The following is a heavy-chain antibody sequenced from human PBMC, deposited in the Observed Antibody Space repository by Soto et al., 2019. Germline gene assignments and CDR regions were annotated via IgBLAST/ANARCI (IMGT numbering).Heavy chain of an antibody. CDR3: ARGNQYYYGSGSYYNNCFDP. Sequence: ETLSLTCAVYGGSFSGYYWSWIRQPPGKGLEWIGEINHSGSTNYNPSLKSRVTISVDTSKNQFSLKLSSVTAAETAVYYCARGNQYYYGSGSYYNNCFDPWGQGTLVTVSS. J-gene: IGHJ5*02. CDR1: GGSFSGYY. V-gene: IGHV4-34*01. CDR2: INHSGST. D-gene: IGHD3-10*01.